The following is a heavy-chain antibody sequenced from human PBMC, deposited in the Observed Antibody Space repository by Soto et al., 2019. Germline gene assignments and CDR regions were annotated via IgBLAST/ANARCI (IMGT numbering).Heavy chain of an antibody. CDR2: IYYSGST. V-gene: IGHV4-31*03. CDR3: ARGVAGYYYGSGRSTPGHAFDI. Sequence: QVQLQESGPGLVKPSQTLSLTCTVSGGSISSGGYYWSWIRQHPGKGLEWIGYIYYSGSTYYNPSLKSRVTISVDTSKNQFSLKLSSVTAADTAVYYCARGVAGYYYGSGRSTPGHAFDIWGQGTMVTVSS. CDR1: GGSISSGGYY. D-gene: IGHD3-10*01. J-gene: IGHJ3*02.